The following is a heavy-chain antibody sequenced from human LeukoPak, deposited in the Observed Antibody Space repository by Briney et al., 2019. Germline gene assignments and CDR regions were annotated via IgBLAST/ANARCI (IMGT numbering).Heavy chain of an antibody. J-gene: IGHJ4*02. CDR2: ISSSGSTI. CDR3: AKFSAMIDTFFDY. V-gene: IGHV3-11*01. CDR1: GFTFSDYY. D-gene: IGHD3-22*01. Sequence: GGSLRLSCAASGFTFSDYYMSWIRQAPGKGLEWVSYISSSGSTIYYADSVKGRFTISRDNSKNTLYLQMNSLRAEDTAVYYCAKFSAMIDTFFDYWGQGTLVTVSS.